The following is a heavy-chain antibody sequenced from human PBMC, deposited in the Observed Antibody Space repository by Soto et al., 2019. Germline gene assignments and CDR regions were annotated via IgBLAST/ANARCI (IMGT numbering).Heavy chain of an antibody. D-gene: IGHD6-19*01. J-gene: IGHJ6*02. CDR1: GFSLSTSGMC. CDR3: ARYSSGWDGREYYYYYGMDV. V-gene: IGHV2-70*01. Sequence: ESGPTLVNPTQTLTLTCTFSGFSLSTSGMCVSWIRQPPGKALEWLALIDWDDDKYYSTSLKTRLTISKDTSKNQVVLTMTNMDPVDTATYYCARYSSGWDGREYYYYYGMDVWGQGTTVTVSS. CDR2: IDWDDDK.